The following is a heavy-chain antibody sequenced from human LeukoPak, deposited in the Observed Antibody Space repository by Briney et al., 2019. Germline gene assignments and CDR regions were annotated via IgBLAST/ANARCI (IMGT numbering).Heavy chain of an antibody. J-gene: IGHJ6*03. V-gene: IGHV4-59*01. CDR3: ARGVGYDFWSGSLYYYYYMDV. CDR1: GGPISSYY. Sequence: SETLSLTCTVSGGPISSYYWSWIRQPPGKGLEWIGYIYYSGSTNYNPSLKSRVTISVDTSKNQFSLKLSSVTAADAAVYYCARGVGYDFWSGSLYYYYYMDVWGKGTTVTVSS. CDR2: IYYSGST. D-gene: IGHD3-3*01.